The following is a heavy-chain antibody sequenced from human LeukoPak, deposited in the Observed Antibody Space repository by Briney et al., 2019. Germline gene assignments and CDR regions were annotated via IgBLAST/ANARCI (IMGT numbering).Heavy chain of an antibody. Sequence: EASVKVSCKASGYTFTSYAMHWVRQAPGQRLEWMGWINAGNGNTKYSQKFQGRVTITRDTSASTAYMELSSLRSEDTAVYYCARRRTCSGGSCYSSYYFDYWGQGTLVTVSS. CDR1: GYTFTSYA. J-gene: IGHJ4*02. D-gene: IGHD2-15*01. V-gene: IGHV1-3*01. CDR3: ARRRTCSGGSCYSSYYFDY. CDR2: INAGNGNT.